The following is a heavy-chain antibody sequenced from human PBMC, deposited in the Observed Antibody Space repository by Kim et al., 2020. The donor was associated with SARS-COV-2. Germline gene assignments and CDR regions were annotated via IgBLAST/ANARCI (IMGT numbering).Heavy chain of an antibody. D-gene: IGHD5-18*01. CDR2: IYWNDEK. CDR3: AHSIEHLWFPFDY. Sequence: SGPTLVRPTQTLTLTCTFSGFSLSSSGMAVSWIRQPPGKALEWLAVIYWNDEKRCSPSLKSRLTITKDTSGNQVVLTLSNVDPVDTATYYCAHSIEHLWFPFDYWGQGALVTVDS. V-gene: IGHV2-5*01. J-gene: IGHJ4*02. CDR1: GFSLSSSGMA.